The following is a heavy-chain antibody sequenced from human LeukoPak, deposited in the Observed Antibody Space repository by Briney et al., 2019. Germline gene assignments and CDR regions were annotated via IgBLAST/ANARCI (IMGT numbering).Heavy chain of an antibody. CDR3: ARGQWLPYDAFDI. CDR2: IYHTGST. CDR1: GFTVSDAY. J-gene: IGHJ3*02. Sequence: GSLRLSCAASGFTVSDAYMSWVRQTPGKGLEWIGCIYHTGSTNYNPSLKSRVTISVDTSKNRFSLKLISVTAADTAVYYCARGQWLPYDAFDIWGQGTMVTVSS. V-gene: IGHV4-59*02. D-gene: IGHD6-19*01.